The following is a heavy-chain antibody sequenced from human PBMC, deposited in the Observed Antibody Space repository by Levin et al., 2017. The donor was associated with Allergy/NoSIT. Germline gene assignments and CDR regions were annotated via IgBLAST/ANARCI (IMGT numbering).Heavy chain of an antibody. V-gene: IGHV4-39*01. CDR1: GGSISSSSYY. J-gene: IGHJ4*02. CDR2: IYYSGST. Sequence: PSETLSLTCTVSGGSISSSSYYWGWIRQPPGKGLEWIGSIYYSGSTYYNPSLKSRVTISVDTSKNQFSLKLISVTAAATAVYYCARNPPLRGDYARGSFDYWGQGTLVTVSS. D-gene: IGHD4-17*01. CDR3: ARNPPLRGDYARGSFDY.